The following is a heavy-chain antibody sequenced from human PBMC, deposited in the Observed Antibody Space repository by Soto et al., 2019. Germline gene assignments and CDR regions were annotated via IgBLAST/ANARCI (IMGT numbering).Heavy chain of an antibody. J-gene: IGHJ4*02. CDR2: IYYSGNT. CDR1: GGSISNSDYY. CDR3: ARMRATSYYDSITYYFDY. Sequence: QVQLQESGPGLVKASQTLSLTCTVSGGSISNSDYYWSWIRQHPGKGLEWIGYIYYSGNTYYNPSRRSRVIMSVDTSKNQFSLKLSSVTAADTAVYYCARMRATSYYDSITYYFDYWGQGTLVTVSS. V-gene: IGHV4-31*03. D-gene: IGHD3-22*01.